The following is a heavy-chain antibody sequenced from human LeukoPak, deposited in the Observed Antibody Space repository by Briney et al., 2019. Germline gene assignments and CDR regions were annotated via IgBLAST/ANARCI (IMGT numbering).Heavy chain of an antibody. D-gene: IGHD3/OR15-3a*01. CDR1: GMIFNNHW. J-gene: IGHJ6*03. CDR2: INKDGRST. Sequence: GGSLRLSCAASGMIFNNHWMHWIRQAPGKGLVWVARINKDGRSTTYADSMKGRFTISRDNAKNTLSLQMNSLRAEDTALYYCVRDVRGIGQDYYYMDVWGKGTTVTVSS. CDR3: VRDVRGIGQDYYYMDV. V-gene: IGHV3-74*01.